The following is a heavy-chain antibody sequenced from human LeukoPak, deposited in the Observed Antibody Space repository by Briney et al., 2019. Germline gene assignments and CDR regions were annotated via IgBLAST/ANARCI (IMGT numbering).Heavy chain of an antibody. CDR1: GFTFSSYG. CDR3: AKRAYDFWSGVSYNWFDP. J-gene: IGHJ5*02. Sequence: GGSLRLSCAASGFTFSSYGMHWVRQAPGKGLEWVAFIRYDGSNKYYADSVKGRFTISRDNSKNTLYLQMNSLRAEDTAVYYCAKRAYDFWSGVSYNWFDPWGQGTLVTVSS. CDR2: IRYDGSNK. V-gene: IGHV3-30*02. D-gene: IGHD3-3*01.